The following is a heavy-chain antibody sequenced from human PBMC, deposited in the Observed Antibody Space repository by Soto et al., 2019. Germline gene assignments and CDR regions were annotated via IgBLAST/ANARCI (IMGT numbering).Heavy chain of an antibody. Sequence: EVQLVESGGGLVQPGGSLRLSCAASGFIFNNYWMTWVRQAPGKGLEWVANIKQDGSEKYYVDSVKGRFTISRDNAKNSLYLQMNSLRADDTAVYSCARDAYYDESSGYFDYWGQGTLVTVSS. V-gene: IGHV3-7*01. CDR2: IKQDGSEK. D-gene: IGHD3-22*01. CDR3: ARDAYYDESSGYFDY. J-gene: IGHJ4*02. CDR1: GFIFNNYW.